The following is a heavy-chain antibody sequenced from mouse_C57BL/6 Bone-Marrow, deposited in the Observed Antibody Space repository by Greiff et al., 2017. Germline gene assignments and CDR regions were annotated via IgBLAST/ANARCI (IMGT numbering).Heavy chain of an antibody. Sequence: VQLVESGAELARPGASVKLSCKASGYTFTSYGISWVKQRTGQGLEWIGEIYPRSGNTYYNEKFKGKATLTADKSSSTAYMELRSLTSEDSAVYFCANYGISTFAYWGQGTLVTVSA. CDR2: IYPRSGNT. CDR3: ANYGISTFAY. CDR1: GYTFTSYG. V-gene: IGHV1-81*01. J-gene: IGHJ3*01. D-gene: IGHD1-1*01.